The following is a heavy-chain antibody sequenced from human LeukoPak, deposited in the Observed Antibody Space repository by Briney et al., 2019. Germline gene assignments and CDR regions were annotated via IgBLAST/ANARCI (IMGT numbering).Heavy chain of an antibody. D-gene: IGHD3-10*01. V-gene: IGHV3-9*01. Sequence: GGSLRLSCAASGFTFDDYAMHWVRQAPGKGLEWVSGISWNSGSIGYADSVKGRFTISRDNAKNSLYLQMNSLRAEDTALYYCAKSGMYDKVSEYYFDYWGQGTLVTVSS. CDR2: ISWNSGSI. CDR3: AKSGMYDKVSEYYFDY. CDR1: GFTFDDYA. J-gene: IGHJ4*02.